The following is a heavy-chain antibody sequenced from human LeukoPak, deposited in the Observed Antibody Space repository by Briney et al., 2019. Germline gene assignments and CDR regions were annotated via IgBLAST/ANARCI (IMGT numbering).Heavy chain of an antibody. D-gene: IGHD1-26*01. Sequence: GGSLRLSCAASGFSVSDNYMSWARQAPGKGLEWVSLLYSGGSTHYADSVKGRFTISRDKSNNMLSLQMNSLRAEDTAVYYCARGKSGSHSRPFDYWGQGTLVTVSS. V-gene: IGHV3-66*01. J-gene: IGHJ4*02. CDR1: GFSVSDNY. CDR3: ARGKSGSHSRPFDY. CDR2: LYSGGST.